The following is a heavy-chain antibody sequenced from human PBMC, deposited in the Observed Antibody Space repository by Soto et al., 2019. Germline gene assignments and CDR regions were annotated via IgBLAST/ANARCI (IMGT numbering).Heavy chain of an antibody. Sequence: QVQLVQSGAEVKKPGASVKVSCKASGYTFTSYGISWVRQAPGQGLEWMGWISAYNGNTNYAQKLQGRVTMTTDTSTSTAHMELRSLRSDDTAVYYCARDQVDPMVVAAFDYWGQGTLVTVSS. CDR3: ARDQVDPMVVAAFDY. CDR2: ISAYNGNT. J-gene: IGHJ4*02. CDR1: GYTFTSYG. D-gene: IGHD2-15*01. V-gene: IGHV1-18*01.